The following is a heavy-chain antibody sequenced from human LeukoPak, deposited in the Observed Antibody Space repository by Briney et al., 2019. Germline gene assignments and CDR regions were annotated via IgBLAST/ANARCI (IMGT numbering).Heavy chain of an antibody. CDR1: GFRFQYYW. D-gene: IGHD4-23*01. CDR3: VRGGWELDY. CDR2: IKEDGTQK. V-gene: IGHV3-7*03. Sequence: PGGSLRLSSAVSGFRFQYYWMAWVRQAPGMGLEWVAHIKEDGTQKFYVDSVRGRFTISKDDANNALYLQMSSLRDEDTAKYYCVRGGWELDYWGQGTLVTVSS. J-gene: IGHJ4*02.